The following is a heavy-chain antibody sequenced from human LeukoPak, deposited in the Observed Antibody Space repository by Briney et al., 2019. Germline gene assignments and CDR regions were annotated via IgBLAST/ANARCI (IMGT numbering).Heavy chain of an antibody. V-gene: IGHV1-69*05. CDR3: AKDRRLRFLEWSSIGYFQH. Sequence: SVKVSCKASGGTFSSYAISWVRQAPGQGLEWMGGIIPIFGTANYAQKFQGRVTMTTDTSTSTAYMELRSLRSDDTAVYYCAKDRRLRFLEWSSIGYFQHWGQGTLVAVSS. D-gene: IGHD3-3*01. CDR2: IIPIFGTA. J-gene: IGHJ1*01. CDR1: GGTFSSYA.